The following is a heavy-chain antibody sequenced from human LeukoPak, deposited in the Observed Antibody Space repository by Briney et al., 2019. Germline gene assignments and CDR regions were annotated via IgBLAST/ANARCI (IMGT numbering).Heavy chain of an antibody. Sequence: SQTLSLTCTVSGGSISSGNSYWRWIRQPAGKGLEWIGRIYTSGSTNYNPSLKSRVTISVDTSKSQFSLKLSSVTAADTAVYYCGRVFIRALFYMDAWGKGTTVTVSS. CDR2: IYTSGST. CDR1: GGSISSGNSY. D-gene: IGHD3-3*01. V-gene: IGHV4-61*02. CDR3: GRVFIRALFYMDA. J-gene: IGHJ6*03.